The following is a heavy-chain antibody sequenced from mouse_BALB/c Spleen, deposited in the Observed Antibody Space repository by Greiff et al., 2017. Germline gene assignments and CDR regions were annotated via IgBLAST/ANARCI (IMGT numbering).Heavy chain of an antibody. D-gene: IGHD1-1*01. Sequence: LVAPSQRLSITCTVSGFSLTSYGVHWVRQPPGKGLEWLGVIWAGGSTTYNSALMSRLSISKDNSKSQVFLKMNSLQTDDTAMYYCASQYYGSPYFDYWGQGTTLTVSS. CDR3: ASQYYGSPYFDY. CDR1: GFSLTSYG. V-gene: IGHV2-9*02. J-gene: IGHJ2*01. CDR2: IWAGGST.